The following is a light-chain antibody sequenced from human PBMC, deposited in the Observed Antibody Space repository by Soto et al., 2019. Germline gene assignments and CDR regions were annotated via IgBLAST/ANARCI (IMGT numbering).Light chain of an antibody. Sequence: IVLTQSPVTLALSPGESAVLSCRASQSVSTSLAWYQHKPGQAPRLFIYDASKMAPGIPVRFTGSGSGTDFSLTLSSLEPEDIAVYYYQVRDVWPLFGQGTKVEIK. CDR1: QSVSTS. CDR2: DAS. V-gene: IGKV3-11*01. CDR3: QVRDVWPL. J-gene: IGKJ1*01.